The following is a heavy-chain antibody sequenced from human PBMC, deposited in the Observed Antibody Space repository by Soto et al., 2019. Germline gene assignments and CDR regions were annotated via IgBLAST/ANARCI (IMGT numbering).Heavy chain of an antibody. CDR3: AGREEALEY. CDR1: GFTFSDSF. CDR2: ISSSGSSI. Sequence: QVQLVESGGGLVKPGGSLRLSCAVSGFTFSDSFMSWIRQAPGKGLEWVSYISSSGSSIYYTDSVKGRFTISRDNTANSLYLQMNSLRAEDTAVYYCAGREEALEYWGQGTLVTVSS. V-gene: IGHV3-11*01. J-gene: IGHJ4*02.